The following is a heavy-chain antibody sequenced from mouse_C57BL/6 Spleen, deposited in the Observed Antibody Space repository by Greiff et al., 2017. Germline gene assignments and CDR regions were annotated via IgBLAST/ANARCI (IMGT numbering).Heavy chain of an antibody. CDR2: IYPGSGST. CDR3: ARWGYYGSSSRGPYYFDY. CDR1: GYTFTSYW. Sequence: QVQLQQPGAELVKPGASVKMSCKASGYTFTSYWITWVKQRPGQGLEWIGDIYPGSGSTNYNEKFKSKATLTVDTSSSTAYMQLSSLTSEDSAVYYCARWGYYGSSSRGPYYFDYWGQGTTLTVSS. J-gene: IGHJ2*01. V-gene: IGHV1-55*01. D-gene: IGHD1-1*01.